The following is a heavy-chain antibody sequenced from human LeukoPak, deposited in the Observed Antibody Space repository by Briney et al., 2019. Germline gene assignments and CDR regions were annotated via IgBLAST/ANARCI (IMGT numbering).Heavy chain of an antibody. D-gene: IGHD5-24*01. CDR1: GYTFTSYA. CDR2: VNTNTGNP. CDR3: ARAVRRDGYNPFDH. Sequence: ASVKVSCKASGYTFTSYAINWVRQAPGQGLEWMGWVNTNTGNPTYAQGFTGRFVFSLDTSVSTAYLQISSLRAEDTAVYFCARAVRRDGYNPFDHRGQGNLVTLSS. V-gene: IGHV7-4-1*02. J-gene: IGHJ4*02.